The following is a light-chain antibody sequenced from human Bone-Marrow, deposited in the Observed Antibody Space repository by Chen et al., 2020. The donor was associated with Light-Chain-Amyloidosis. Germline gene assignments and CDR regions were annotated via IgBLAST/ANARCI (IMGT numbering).Light chain of an antibody. V-gene: IGKV1-9*01. Sequence: DIQLTQSPSFLSASVGDRVVITCWASQPISQYLAWYQQKPGKAPELLISETSILQSGVPSRFSGSGSGTSFTLTISSLQPEDYATYSCQQLDTYPYSFGQGTKLEIK. CDR1: QPISQY. CDR2: ETS. CDR3: QQLDTYPYS. J-gene: IGKJ2*01.